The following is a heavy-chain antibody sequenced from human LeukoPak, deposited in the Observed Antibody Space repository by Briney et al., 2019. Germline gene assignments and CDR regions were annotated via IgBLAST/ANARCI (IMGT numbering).Heavy chain of an antibody. CDR3: ARAGDGYYDSSGYYY. Sequence: SVKVSCKASGGTFSSYAISWVRQAPGQGLEWMGGIIPIFGTANYAQKFQGRVTITADESTCTAYMELSSLRSEDTAVYYCARAGDGYYDSSGYYYWGQGTLVTVSS. V-gene: IGHV1-69*13. CDR1: GGTFSSYA. D-gene: IGHD3-22*01. J-gene: IGHJ4*02. CDR2: IIPIFGTA.